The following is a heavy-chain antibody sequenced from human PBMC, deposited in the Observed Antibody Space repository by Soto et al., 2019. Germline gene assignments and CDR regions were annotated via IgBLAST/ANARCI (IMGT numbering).Heavy chain of an antibody. CDR1: GGSISSYY. Sequence: SETLSLTCTVSGGSISSYYWSWIRQPPGKGLEWIGYIYYSGSTNYNPSLKSRVTISRDNSKNTLYLQMNTLRAEDTGVYYCTRDPTTSIVTDYWGQGTLVTVSS. CDR2: IYYSGST. V-gene: IGHV4-59*12. D-gene: IGHD2-21*01. CDR3: TRDPTTSIVTDY. J-gene: IGHJ4*02.